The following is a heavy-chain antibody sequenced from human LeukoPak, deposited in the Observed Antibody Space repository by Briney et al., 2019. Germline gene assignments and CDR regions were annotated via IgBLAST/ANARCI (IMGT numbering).Heavy chain of an antibody. J-gene: IGHJ5*02. CDR1: GFTFSSYS. Sequence: GGSLRLSCAASGFTFSSYSLTWVRQAPGKGLEWISYISSSGSNIAYADSVEGRFTISRDNGKNSLYLQTNSLRAEDTAVYYCARTAFDWSQVGGNWFDPWGQGTRVTVSS. CDR2: ISSSGSNI. D-gene: IGHD3-9*01. CDR3: ARTAFDWSQVGGNWFDP. V-gene: IGHV3-48*04.